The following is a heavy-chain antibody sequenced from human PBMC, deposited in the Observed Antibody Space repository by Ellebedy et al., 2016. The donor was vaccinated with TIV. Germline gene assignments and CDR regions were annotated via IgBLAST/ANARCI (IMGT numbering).Heavy chain of an antibody. CDR3: ARHPSVAGPGDV. CDR2: IYHSGST. J-gene: IGHJ6*02. D-gene: IGHD6-19*01. V-gene: IGHV4-38-2*02. CDR1: GYSISSGYY. Sequence: SETLSLTCTVSGYSISSGYYWGWIRQPPGKGLEWFGSIYHSGSTYYNPSLKSRVTISVDTSKNQFSLKMSSVTAADTAVYYCARHPSVAGPGDVWGQGTTVTVSS.